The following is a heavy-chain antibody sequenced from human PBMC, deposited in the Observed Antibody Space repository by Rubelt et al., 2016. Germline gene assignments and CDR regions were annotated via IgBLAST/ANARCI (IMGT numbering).Heavy chain of an antibody. J-gene: IGHJ5*02. Sequence: SLRLSCAASGFTFSNAWMSWVRQAPGKGLEWVGRIKSKTDGGTTDYAAPVKGRCTISRDDSKNTLYLQMNSLKTEATAVYYCTTDRYYYDSSGFPWFDPWGQGTLVTVSS. CDR2: IKSKTDGGTT. D-gene: IGHD3-22*01. CDR3: TTDRYYYDSSGFPWFDP. V-gene: IGHV3-15*01. CDR1: GFTFSNAW.